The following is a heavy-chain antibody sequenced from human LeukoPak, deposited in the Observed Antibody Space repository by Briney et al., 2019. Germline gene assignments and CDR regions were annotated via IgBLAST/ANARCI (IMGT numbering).Heavy chain of an antibody. CDR1: GDSIITYY. CDR2: IYTSGST. J-gene: IGHJ4*02. CDR3: ARGGGVVVTATDYFDH. V-gene: IGHV4-4*07. D-gene: IGHD2-21*02. Sequence: KTSETLPLTCTVSGDSIITYYWSWIRQPAGKGLEWIGRIYTSGSTNYNPSLKSRVTMSIDASRSQFSLKLNSVTAADTAVYYCARGGGVVVTATDYFDHWGQGTLVTVSS.